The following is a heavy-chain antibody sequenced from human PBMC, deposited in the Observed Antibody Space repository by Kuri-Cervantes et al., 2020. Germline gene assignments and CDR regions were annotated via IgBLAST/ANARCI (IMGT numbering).Heavy chain of an antibody. Sequence: SETLSLTCTVSGGSISSSSYYWGWIRQPPGKGLEWIGSIYYSGSTNYNPSLKSRVTISVDKSKNQFSLKLSSVTAADTAVYYCARGGYSFWSGYYTPDFLDYWGQGTLVTVSS. CDR1: GGSISSSSYY. J-gene: IGHJ4*02. D-gene: IGHD3-3*01. CDR3: ARGGYSFWSGYYTPDFLDY. CDR2: IYYSGST. V-gene: IGHV4-39*07.